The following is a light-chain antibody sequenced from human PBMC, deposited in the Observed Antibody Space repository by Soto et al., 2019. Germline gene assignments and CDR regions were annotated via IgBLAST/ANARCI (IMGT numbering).Light chain of an antibody. Sequence: EIVMTQSPATLSVSPGERATLSCRASQSVRSNVAWYQQKPGQAPRLLIYGASTRATGIPARFSGSGSRTEFTLTISSLQSEDFAVYYCQQYNTWPLFFGPGTKVDIK. CDR2: GAS. V-gene: IGKV3-15*01. CDR3: QQYNTWPLF. CDR1: QSVRSN. J-gene: IGKJ3*01.